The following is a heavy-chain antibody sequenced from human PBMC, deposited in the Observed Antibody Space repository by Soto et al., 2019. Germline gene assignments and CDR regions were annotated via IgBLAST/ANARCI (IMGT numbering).Heavy chain of an antibody. CDR2: MSFDGNHQ. J-gene: IGHJ6*02. D-gene: IGHD3-3*01. CDR1: GFTINRNE. Sequence: QVHLVESGGGVVQPGGSLRLSCAASGFTINRNEISWARQPPAKGLGGGEVMSFDGNHQHYADSVKGRFTISRDNSKNTLSLEMNSLRRDDTAVYYCASCERFPRVGVDYYALDVWGQGTTVIVSS. V-gene: IGHV3-30*03. CDR3: ASCERFPRVGVDYYALDV.